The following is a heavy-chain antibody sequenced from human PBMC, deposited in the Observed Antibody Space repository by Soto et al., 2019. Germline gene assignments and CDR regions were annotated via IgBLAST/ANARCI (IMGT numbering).Heavy chain of an antibody. CDR2: IVVGSGNT. D-gene: IGHD5-12*01. Sequence: SVKVSCKASGFTFTSSAVQWVRQARGQRLEWIGWIVVGSGNTNYAQKFQERVTITRDMSTSTAYMELSSLRSEDTAVYYCAAVRTGDSGYDFGHGMDVWGQGTTVTVSS. CDR1: GFTFTSSA. V-gene: IGHV1-58*01. J-gene: IGHJ6*02. CDR3: AAVRTGDSGYDFGHGMDV.